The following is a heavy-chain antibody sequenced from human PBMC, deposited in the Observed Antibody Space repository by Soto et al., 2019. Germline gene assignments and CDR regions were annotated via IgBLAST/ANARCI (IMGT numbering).Heavy chain of an antibody. J-gene: IGHJ4*02. CDR3: ARAVRGYSYGLDY. Sequence: LSLTCTVSGGSISSYYWSWIRQPPGKGLEWIGYIYYSGSTNYNPSLKSRVTISVDTSKNQFSLKLSSVTAADTAVYYCARAVRGYSYGLDYWGQGTLVTVYS. D-gene: IGHD5-18*01. CDR1: GGSISSYY. V-gene: IGHV4-59*01. CDR2: IYYSGST.